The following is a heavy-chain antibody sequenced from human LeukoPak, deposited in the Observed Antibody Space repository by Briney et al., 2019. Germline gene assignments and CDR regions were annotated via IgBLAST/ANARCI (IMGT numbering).Heavy chain of an antibody. J-gene: IGHJ4*02. CDR2: IYHSGST. V-gene: IGHV4-30-2*01. CDR3: ARQYSGYDAFDY. Sequence: SQSLSLTCAVSGGSISSGGYSWSWIRQPPGKGLEWIGYIYHSGSTYYNPSLKSRVTISVDRSKNQFSLKLSSVTAADTAVYYCARQYSGYDAFDYWGQGTLVTVSS. CDR1: GGSISSGGYS. D-gene: IGHD5-12*01.